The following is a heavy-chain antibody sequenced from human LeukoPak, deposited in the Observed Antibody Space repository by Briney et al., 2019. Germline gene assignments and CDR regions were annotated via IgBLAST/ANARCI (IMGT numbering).Heavy chain of an antibody. V-gene: IGHV3-48*02. CDR1: GFTFTKYD. Sequence: GGSLRLSCAASGFTFTKYDMSWVRQAPGKGLEWVSCISSSGTIVHYADSLKGRFTVSRDNAKNSLYLQMNSLRDEDTAVYYCARESPGIGYWGQGTLVTVSS. D-gene: IGHD1-26*01. CDR2: ISSSGTIV. J-gene: IGHJ4*02. CDR3: ARESPGIGY.